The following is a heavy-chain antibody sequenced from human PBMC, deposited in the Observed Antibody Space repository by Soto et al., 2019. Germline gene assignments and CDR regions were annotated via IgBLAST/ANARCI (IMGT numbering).Heavy chain of an antibody. J-gene: IGHJ4*02. Sequence: ASVKVSCKASGYTFTGYYMHWVRQAPGQGLEWMGWINPNSGGTNYAQKFQGWVTMTRDTSISTAYMELSRLRSDDTAVYYCARERVVDDYVWGSYRKYYFDYWGQGTLVTVSS. V-gene: IGHV1-2*04. CDR1: GYTFTGYY. CDR2: INPNSGGT. D-gene: IGHD3-16*02. CDR3: ARERVVDDYVWGSYRKYYFDY.